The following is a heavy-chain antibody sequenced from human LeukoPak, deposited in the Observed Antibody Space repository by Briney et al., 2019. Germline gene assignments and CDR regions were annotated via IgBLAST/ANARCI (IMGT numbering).Heavy chain of an antibody. CDR2: IYPGDSDN. V-gene: IGHV5-51*01. Sequence: GGSLKISCKVSGYSFTSYWSGWVRLMPGKGLEGMRIIYPGDSDNGDSPSFQSQVTISADKYISTAYLQWSSLKASDTAMYYCARSTATYYYYYGMDVWGQGTTVTVSS. D-gene: IGHD2-21*02. J-gene: IGHJ6*02. CDR3: ARSTATYYYYYGMDV. CDR1: GYSFTSYW.